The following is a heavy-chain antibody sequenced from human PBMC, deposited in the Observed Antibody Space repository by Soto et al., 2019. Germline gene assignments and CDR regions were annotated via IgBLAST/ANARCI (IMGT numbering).Heavy chain of an antibody. D-gene: IGHD3-10*01. CDR3: ARDFPPVEITMVRGFIDY. Sequence: LRLSCAASGFTFSSYGMHWVRQAPGKGLEWVAVIWYDGSNKYYADSVKGRFTISRGNSKNTLYLQMNSLRAEDTAVYYCARDFPPVEITMVRGFIDYWGQGTLVTVSS. CDR1: GFTFSSYG. CDR2: IWYDGSNK. V-gene: IGHV3-33*01. J-gene: IGHJ4*02.